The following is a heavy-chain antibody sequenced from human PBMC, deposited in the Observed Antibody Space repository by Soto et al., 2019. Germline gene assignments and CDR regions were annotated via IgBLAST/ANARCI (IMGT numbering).Heavy chain of an antibody. J-gene: IGHJ6*03. CDR1: GGSISSYY. CDR3: ARGGVREDYDFWSGYYDYYYMDV. Sequence: SETLSLTCTVSGGSISSYYWSWIRQPPGKGLEWIGYIYYSGSTNYNPSLKSRVTISVDTSKNQFSLKLSSVTAADTAVYYCARGGVREDYDFWSGYYDYYYMDVWGKGTTVTVSS. CDR2: IYYSGST. D-gene: IGHD3-3*01. V-gene: IGHV4-59*01.